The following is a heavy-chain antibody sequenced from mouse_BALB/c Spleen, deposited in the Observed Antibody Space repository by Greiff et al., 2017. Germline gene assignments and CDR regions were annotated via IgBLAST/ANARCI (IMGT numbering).Heavy chain of an antibody. Sequence: EVKVVESGGGLVQPGGSLKLSCAASGFTFSSYTMSWVRQTPGKRLEWVAYISNGGGSTYYPDTVKGRFTISRDNATNTLYLQMSSLKSEDTAMYYCARSIYYYGSSYEGFHAMDYWGQGTSVTVSS. J-gene: IGHJ4*01. D-gene: IGHD1-1*01. V-gene: IGHV5-12-2*01. CDR2: ISNGGGST. CDR1: GFTFSSYT. CDR3: ARSIYYYGSSYEGFHAMDY.